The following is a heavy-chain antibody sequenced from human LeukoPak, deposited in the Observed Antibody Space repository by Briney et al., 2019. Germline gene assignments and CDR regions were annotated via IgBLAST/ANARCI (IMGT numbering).Heavy chain of an antibody. D-gene: IGHD5-12*01. CDR2: IRYDGSNK. Sequence: PGGSLRLSCAASGFTFSSYGMHWVRQAPGKGLEWVAFIRYDGSNKYYADSVKGRFTISRDNSKNTLYLQMDSLRAEDTAVYYCARAVLSGYDSPHDYWGQGTLVTVSS. J-gene: IGHJ4*02. V-gene: IGHV3-30*02. CDR3: ARAVLSGYDSPHDY. CDR1: GFTFSSYG.